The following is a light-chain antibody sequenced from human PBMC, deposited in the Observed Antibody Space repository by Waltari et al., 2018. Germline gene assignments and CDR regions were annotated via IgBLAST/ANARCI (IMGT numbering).Light chain of an antibody. CDR3: CSFAGSISVFTV. V-gene: IGLV2-23*02. CDR2: DVT. Sequence: QSALTQFASVSGSPGQSITISCTGTSSDVGGYNLVSWYQQHPGRAPKLIIYDVTKRPSGVSKRVSGSKSGNTASLTISGLQAEDDADYYCCSFAGSISVFTVFGTGTTVTVL. CDR1: SSDVGGYNL. J-gene: IGLJ1*01.